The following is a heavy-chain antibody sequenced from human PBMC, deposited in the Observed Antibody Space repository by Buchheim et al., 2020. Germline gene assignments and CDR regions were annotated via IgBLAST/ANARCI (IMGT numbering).Heavy chain of an antibody. CDR1: GFSFSNSW. J-gene: IGHJ4*02. V-gene: IGHV3-7*01. CDR2: INHDGSET. CDR3: ARGISTPGIDY. D-gene: IGHD2-15*01. Sequence: EVQLEESGGTVVQPGGSLRLSCAASGFSFSNSWMNWVRQAPGKGLVWVASINHDGSETYYVDSVNGRFTFSRDNVKNYLYLHMSSLRADDTAVYYCARGISTPGIDYWGQGTL.